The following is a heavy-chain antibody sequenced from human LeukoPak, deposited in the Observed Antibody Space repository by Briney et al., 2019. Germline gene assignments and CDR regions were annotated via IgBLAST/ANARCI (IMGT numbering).Heavy chain of an antibody. V-gene: IGHV4-59*01. J-gene: IGHJ4*02. CDR1: GGSISSYY. Sequence: PSETLSLTCTVSGGSISSYYWNWIRQPPGKGLEWIGYMYHIGSTNYNPSLKSRVTMSVDTSKNQFSLKLSSVTAADTAVYYCARGLDTAMVYDFWGQGTLVTVSS. CDR2: MYHIGST. D-gene: IGHD5-18*01. CDR3: ARGLDTAMVYDF.